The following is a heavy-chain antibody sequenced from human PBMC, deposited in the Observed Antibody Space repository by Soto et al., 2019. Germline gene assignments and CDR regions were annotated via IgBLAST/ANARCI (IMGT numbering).Heavy chain of an antibody. D-gene: IGHD1-26*01. V-gene: IGHV4-4*02. CDR1: GASIRSNNR. J-gene: IGHJ4*02. CDR2: SFHSGST. CDR3: ARVYSGSYSDS. Sequence: QVQLQESGPGLVKPSGALSLTCAVSGASIRSNNRWSWVRQPPGKGLAWIGESFHSGSTNYNPSLKTRVTISVDNSKNQFSMKLSSVTAADTAVYYCARVYSGSYSDSWGQGTLVTVSS.